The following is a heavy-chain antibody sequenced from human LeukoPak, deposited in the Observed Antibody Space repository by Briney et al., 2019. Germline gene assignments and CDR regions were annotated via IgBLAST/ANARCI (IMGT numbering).Heavy chain of an antibody. D-gene: IGHD2-15*01. J-gene: IGHJ5*02. V-gene: IGHV1-69*13. Sequence: ASVKVSCKASGGTFSSYAISWVRQAPGQGLEWMGGIIPIFGTANYAQKFQGRVTITADESTSTAYMELSSLRSEDTAVYYCAREGYCSGGSCYNWFDPWAREPWSPSPQ. CDR1: GGTFSSYA. CDR2: IIPIFGTA. CDR3: AREGYCSGGSCYNWFDP.